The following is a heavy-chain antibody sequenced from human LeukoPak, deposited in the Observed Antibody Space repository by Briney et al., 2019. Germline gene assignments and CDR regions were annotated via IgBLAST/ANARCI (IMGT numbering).Heavy chain of an antibody. D-gene: IGHD1-1*01. CDR2: ISYSGHTI. CDR3: AREAKQLGATAFHM. Sequence: GGSLRLSCAASGFTSIDHYMSWIRQAPGKGLEWVSYISYSGHTIYYADSVKGRFTISRVNAKNSLYLQMNSLRAEDTAVYYSAREAKQLGATAFHMWGQGTMVSVSS. J-gene: IGHJ3*02. V-gene: IGHV3-11*01. CDR1: GFTSIDHY.